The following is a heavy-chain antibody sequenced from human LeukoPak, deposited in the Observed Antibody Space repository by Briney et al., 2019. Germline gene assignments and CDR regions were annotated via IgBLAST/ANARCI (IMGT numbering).Heavy chain of an antibody. D-gene: IGHD4-23*01. V-gene: IGHV1-69*04. CDR3: ARDGSRRHYGGKLTVFDY. CDR1: GGTFSSYA. Sequence: SVKVSCKASGGTFSSYAICWVRQAPGQGLEWMGRIVPIFGIANYAQKFQCRVTITEDKSTSTDYLELSRLRSEDTAVYYCARDGSRRHYGGKLTVFDYWGEGTLVSVPS. J-gene: IGHJ4*02. CDR2: IVPIFGIA.